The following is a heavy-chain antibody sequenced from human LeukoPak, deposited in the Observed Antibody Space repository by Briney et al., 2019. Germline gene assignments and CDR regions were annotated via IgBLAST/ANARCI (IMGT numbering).Heavy chain of an antibody. Sequence: ASVKVSCKASGYTFTSYYMHWVRQAPGQGLEWMGIINPRGGSTSYAQKFQGRVTMTRDTSTSTVYMELSSLRSEHTAVYYCATIAVAGTWDFDYWGQGTLVTVSS. J-gene: IGHJ4*02. CDR3: ATIAVAGTWDFDY. V-gene: IGHV1-46*01. CDR1: GYTFTSYY. CDR2: INPRGGST. D-gene: IGHD6-19*01.